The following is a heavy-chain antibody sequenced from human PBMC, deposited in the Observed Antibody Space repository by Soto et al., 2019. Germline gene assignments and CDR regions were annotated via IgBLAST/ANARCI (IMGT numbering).Heavy chain of an antibody. CDR3: ARERGGVAATDNWFDP. CDR1: GGSFSGYY. V-gene: IGHV4-34*01. Sequence: PSETLSLTCAVYGGSFSGYYWSWIRQPPGKGLEWIGEINHSGSTNYNPSLKSRVTISVDTSKNQFSLKLSSVTAADTAVYYCARERGGVAATDNWFDPGGKGTLVTVSS. D-gene: IGHD2-15*01. J-gene: IGHJ5*02. CDR2: INHSGST.